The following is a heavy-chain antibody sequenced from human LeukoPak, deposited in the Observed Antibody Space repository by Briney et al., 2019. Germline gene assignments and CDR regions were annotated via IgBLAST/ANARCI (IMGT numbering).Heavy chain of an antibody. CDR2: INSDGSTI. Sequence: GGSLRLSCAGSGFIFSSTWMHWVRQAPGEGLVWVSRINSDGSTINYADSVKGRLTISRDNAKNTLYLQMNSLRVEDTALYFVATAGNYRFDYWGQGTLVTVSS. CDR1: GFIFSSTW. J-gene: IGHJ4*02. CDR3: ATAGNYRFDY. V-gene: IGHV3-74*01. D-gene: IGHD1-7*01.